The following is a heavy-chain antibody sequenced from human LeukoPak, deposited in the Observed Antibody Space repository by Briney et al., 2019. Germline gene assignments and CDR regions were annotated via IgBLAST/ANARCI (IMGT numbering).Heavy chain of an antibody. Sequence: PGGSLRLSCAASGFTFSSYAMRWVRQAPGKGLEWVAVMSFDGSYKYYADSVKGRFTISRDNSKNTLYLQMNSLRAEDTAVYYCAKSSDFVLGSPDYWGQGTLVTVSS. J-gene: IGHJ4*02. V-gene: IGHV3-30*18. D-gene: IGHD2-15*01. CDR3: AKSSDFVLGSPDY. CDR1: GFTFSSYA. CDR2: MSFDGSYK.